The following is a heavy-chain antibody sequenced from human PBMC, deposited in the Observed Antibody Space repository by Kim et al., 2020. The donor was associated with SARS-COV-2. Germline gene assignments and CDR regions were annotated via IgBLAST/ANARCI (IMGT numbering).Heavy chain of an antibody. CDR2: IYSGGST. CDR3: ARSYSSGWFDY. D-gene: IGHD6-19*01. Sequence: GGSLRLSCAASEFTVSSNYMNWVRQAPGKGLEWVSVIYSGGSTYYADSVRGRFTISRDNSKNTLYLQMNSLRAEDTAVYYCARSYSSGWFDYWGQGALVTVSS. J-gene: IGHJ5*01. V-gene: IGHV3-53*01. CDR1: EFTVSSNY.